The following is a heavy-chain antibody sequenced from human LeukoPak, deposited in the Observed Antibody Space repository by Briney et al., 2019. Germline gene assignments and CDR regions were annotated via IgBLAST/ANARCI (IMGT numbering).Heavy chain of an antibody. CDR1: DYSISSGDYY. CDR2: IFHSGNT. J-gene: IGHJ4*02. D-gene: IGHD6-13*01. CDR3: ARGRGSSWYVSY. Sequence: SETLSLTCTVSDYSISSGDYYWGWIRQPPGKGLEWIGSIFHSGNTYYNPSLKSRVTISVDTSKNQFSLRMSSVTAADTAVYYCARGRGSSWYVSYWGQGTLITVSS. V-gene: IGHV4-38-2*02.